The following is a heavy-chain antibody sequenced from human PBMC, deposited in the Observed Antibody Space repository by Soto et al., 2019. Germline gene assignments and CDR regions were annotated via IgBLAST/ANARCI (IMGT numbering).Heavy chain of an antibody. D-gene: IGHD4-17*01. J-gene: IGHJ6*02. CDR2: IYYSGST. V-gene: IGHV4-39*01. CDR3: ARQIENPTVITLYYYYYGMDV. Sequence: PSETLSLTCTVSGGSISSSSYYWGWIRQPPGKGLEWIGSIYYSGSTYYNPSLKSRVTISVDTSKNQFSLKLSSVTAADTAVYYCARQIENPTVITLYYYYYGMDVWGQGTTVTVSS. CDR1: GGSISSSSYY.